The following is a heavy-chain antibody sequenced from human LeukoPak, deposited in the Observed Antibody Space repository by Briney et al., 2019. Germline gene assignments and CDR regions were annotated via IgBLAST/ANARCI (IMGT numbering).Heavy chain of an antibody. CDR3: AKDRPNYYESNGHYYRRNGDY. Sequence: PGGSLRISCAASGFTFSSYGMHWVRQAPGKGLEWVAFIRYDGSNKYYADSVKGRFTISRDNSKNTLYLQMNSLRAEDAAVYYCAKDRPNYYESNGHYYRRNGDYWGQGTLVTVSS. J-gene: IGHJ4*02. CDR2: IRYDGSNK. V-gene: IGHV3-30*02. CDR1: GFTFSSYG. D-gene: IGHD3-22*01.